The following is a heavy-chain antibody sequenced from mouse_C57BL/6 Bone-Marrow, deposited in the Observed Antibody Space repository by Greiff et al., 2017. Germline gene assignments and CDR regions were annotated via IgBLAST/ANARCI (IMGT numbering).Heavy chain of an antibody. CDR2: INPYNGGT. V-gene: IGHV1-19*01. Sequence: VQLQQSGPVLVKPGASVKMSCKASGYTFTDYYMIWVKQSHGKSLEWIGVINPYNGGTSYNQKFKGKATLTVDKSSSTAYMELNSLTSEDSAVYYCARLRRGFDYWGQGTTLTVSS. D-gene: IGHD2-12*01. CDR1: GYTFTDYY. CDR3: ARLRRGFDY. J-gene: IGHJ2*01.